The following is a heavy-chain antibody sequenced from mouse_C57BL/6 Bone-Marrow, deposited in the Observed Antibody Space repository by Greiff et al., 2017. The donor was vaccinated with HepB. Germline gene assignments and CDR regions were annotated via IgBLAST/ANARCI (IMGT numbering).Heavy chain of an antibody. CDR2: IYPGDGDT. D-gene: IGHD2-4*01. J-gene: IGHJ4*01. V-gene: IGHV1-82*01. Sequence: VQVVESGPELVKPGASVKISCKASGYAFSSSWMNWVKQRPGKGLEWIGRIYPGDGDTNYNGKFKGKATLTADKSSSTAYMQLSSLTSEDSAVYFCARGLRRAMDYWGQGTSVTVSS. CDR1: GYAFSSSW. CDR3: ARGLRRAMDY.